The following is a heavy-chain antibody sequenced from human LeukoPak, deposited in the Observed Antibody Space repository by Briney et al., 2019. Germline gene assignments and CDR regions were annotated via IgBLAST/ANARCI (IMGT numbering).Heavy chain of an antibody. Sequence: GESLKISCKGSGYTFSTYWIGWVRQMPGKGLEWMGIIYPGDSDTRYSPSLQGQVTISVDKSISTAYLQWSSLKASDTAIYYCARSPGKRNRSDYWGQGTLVTVSS. CDR2: IYPGDSDT. CDR1: GYTFSTYW. D-gene: IGHD1/OR15-1a*01. V-gene: IGHV5-51*01. CDR3: ARSPGKRNRSDY. J-gene: IGHJ4*02.